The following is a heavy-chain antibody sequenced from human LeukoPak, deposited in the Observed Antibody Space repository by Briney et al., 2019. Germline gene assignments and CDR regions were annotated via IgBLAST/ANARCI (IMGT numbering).Heavy chain of an antibody. D-gene: IGHD2-2*01. J-gene: IGHJ5*02. V-gene: IGHV1-2*02. Sequence: ASVKVSCKASGYTFTGYYMHWVRQAPGQGLECMGWINPNSGGTNYAQKFQGRVTMTRDTSISTAYMELSRLRSDDTAVYYCARVKCSSTSCELFDPWGQGTLVTVSS. CDR3: ARVKCSSTSCELFDP. CDR2: INPNSGGT. CDR1: GYTFTGYY.